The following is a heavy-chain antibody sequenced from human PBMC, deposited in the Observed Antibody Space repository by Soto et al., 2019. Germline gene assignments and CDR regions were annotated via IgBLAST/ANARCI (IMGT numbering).Heavy chain of an antibody. CDR3: ARHGLYYDILTGYYTGHWFDP. Sequence: SETLSLTCTVSGGSISSSSYYWGWIRQPPGKGLEWIGSIYYSGSTYYNPSLKGRVTISVDTSKNQFSLKLSSVTAADTAVYYCARHGLYYDILTGYYTGHWFDPWGQGTLVTVSS. D-gene: IGHD3-9*01. CDR1: GGSISSSSYY. CDR2: IYYSGST. V-gene: IGHV4-39*01. J-gene: IGHJ5*02.